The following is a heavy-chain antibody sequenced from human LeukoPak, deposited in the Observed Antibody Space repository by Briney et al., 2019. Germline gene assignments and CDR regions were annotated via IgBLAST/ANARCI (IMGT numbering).Heavy chain of an antibody. CDR3: ERGRIGAADDFDI. CDR1: GGSFSGYY. D-gene: IGHD6-13*01. CDR2: INHSVST. Sequence: SETLSLTCAVYGGSFSGYYWSWIRQPPGKGLEWIGEINHSVSTNYNPSLKSRVTISVDTSKNQFSLKLSSVTAADTAVYYCERGRIGAADDFDIWGQGTMVTVS. V-gene: IGHV4-34*01. J-gene: IGHJ3*02.